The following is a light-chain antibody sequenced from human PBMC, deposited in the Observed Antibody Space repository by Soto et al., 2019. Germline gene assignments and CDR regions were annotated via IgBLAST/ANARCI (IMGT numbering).Light chain of an antibody. V-gene: IGKV3D-20*02. Sequence: TVITQTSATLSVSHVERATLPCRVRQSISRNLAWYQQTPGQAPRLLIYGASSRATGIPDRFSGSGSGTDSTLTISRLEPEDFAVYYCQQRSNWPWITFGQGTRLEIK. CDR1: QSISRN. J-gene: IGKJ5*01. CDR3: QQRSNWPWIT. CDR2: GAS.